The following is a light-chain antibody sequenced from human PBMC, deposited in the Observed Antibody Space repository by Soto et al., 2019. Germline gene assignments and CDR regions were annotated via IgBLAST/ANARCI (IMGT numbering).Light chain of an antibody. Sequence: QSALTQPASVSASPGQSITISCTGTIRDVGGFDYVSWYQHHPGKAPKLIIYEVTNRPSGISYRFSGSKSGNTASLTISGLQAEDEADYYCTSYTTTSTLVVFGGGTKLTVL. V-gene: IGLV2-14*01. CDR2: EVT. CDR3: TSYTTTSTLVV. CDR1: IRDVGGFDY. J-gene: IGLJ2*01.